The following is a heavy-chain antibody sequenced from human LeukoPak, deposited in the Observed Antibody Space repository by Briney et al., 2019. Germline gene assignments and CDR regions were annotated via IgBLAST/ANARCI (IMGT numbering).Heavy chain of an antibody. CDR3: ARAPQRGFDL. CDR1: XS. CDR2: IYHSGST. V-gene: IGHV4-30-2*01. Sequence: XSXSWIRQXPXKGLEWIGYIYHSGSTYYNPSLKSRVTISVDRSKNQFSLKLSSVTAADTAVYYCARAPQRGFDLWGRGTLVTVSS. D-gene: IGHD3-10*01. J-gene: IGHJ2*01.